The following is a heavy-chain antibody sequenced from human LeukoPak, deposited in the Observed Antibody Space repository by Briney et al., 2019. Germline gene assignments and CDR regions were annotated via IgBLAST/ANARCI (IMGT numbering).Heavy chain of an antibody. CDR2: TSYSGNT. CDR1: DDSISSYY. D-gene: IGHD6-25*01. J-gene: IGHJ1*01. CDR3: ARHLSSSGNGFQY. V-gene: IGHV4-59*08. Sequence: PSETLSLTCTVSDDSISSYYWSWIRQPPGKGLEWIGYTSYSGNTNHKPSLKSRVTVSLDTSKNQFSLKVNSVTAADTAVYYCARHLSSSGNGFQYWGQGTLVTVSS.